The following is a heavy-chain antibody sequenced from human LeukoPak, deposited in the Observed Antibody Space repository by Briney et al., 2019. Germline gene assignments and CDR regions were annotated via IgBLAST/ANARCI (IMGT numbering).Heavy chain of an antibody. D-gene: IGHD6-13*01. Sequence: GGSLRLSCAASGFTFSSYWMSWVRQAPGKGLEWVANIKQDGSEKYYVDSVKGRFTISRDNAKNSLYLQMNSLRTEDMAVFYCARGSHRRYSSSWYSLWGQGTLVTVSS. CDR3: ARGSHRRYSSSWYSL. J-gene: IGHJ4*02. CDR1: GFTFSSYW. CDR2: IKQDGSEK. V-gene: IGHV3-7*01.